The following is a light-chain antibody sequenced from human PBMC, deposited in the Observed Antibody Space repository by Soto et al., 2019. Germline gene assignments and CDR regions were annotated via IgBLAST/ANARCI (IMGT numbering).Light chain of an antibody. Sequence: QSVLTQPASVSGSPGQSITLSCTGTSSDVGGYNYVSWYQQHPGKAPKLMIYEVSNRPSGVSNRFSGSKSGNTASLTISGLQAEDEADYYCTSYTSRSTWVFGGGTKVTVL. CDR1: SSDVGGYNY. CDR3: TSYTSRSTWV. CDR2: EVS. V-gene: IGLV2-14*01. J-gene: IGLJ3*02.